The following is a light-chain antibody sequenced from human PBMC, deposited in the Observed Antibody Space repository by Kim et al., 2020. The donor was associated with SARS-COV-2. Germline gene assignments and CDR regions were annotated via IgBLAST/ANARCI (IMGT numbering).Light chain of an antibody. V-gene: IGLV2-14*03. CDR2: DVN. CDR3: SSYTTSNTYV. CDR1: SSDVGGYNY. Sequence: GQSITISCSGTSSDVGGYNYVSWYQHHPGKAPKLMIYDVNKRPSGVSNRFSGSKSGNTASLTISGLQAEDEADYYCSSYTTSNTYVFASGTKVTV. J-gene: IGLJ1*01.